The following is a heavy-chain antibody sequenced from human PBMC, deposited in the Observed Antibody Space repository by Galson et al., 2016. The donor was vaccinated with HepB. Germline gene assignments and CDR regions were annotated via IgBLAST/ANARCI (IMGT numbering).Heavy chain of an antibody. J-gene: IGHJ4*02. D-gene: IGHD4-17*01. CDR2: IHSDGSNT. CDR3: ARGPYGDYVIDY. Sequence: SLRLSCAASEFTFSSYVMSWVRQAPGKGLEWVSRIHSDGSNTACADSVKGRFTISRDNAKNTLYLQMNSLRGEDTAVYYCARGPYGDYVIDYWGQGTLVTVSS. CDR1: EFTFSSYV. V-gene: IGHV3-74*01.